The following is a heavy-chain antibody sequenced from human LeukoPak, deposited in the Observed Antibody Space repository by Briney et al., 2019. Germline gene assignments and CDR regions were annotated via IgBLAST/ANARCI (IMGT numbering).Heavy chain of an antibody. V-gene: IGHV3-33*01. CDR1: GFNFGTYS. D-gene: IGHD2-8*01. Sequence: PGRSLRLSCAASGFNFGTYSMHWARQAPGKGLEWVAVIWYDGSNEDYVDSVKGRFTISRDNSKNTLYLQMNSLRAVDTAVYYCAREMAVWGQGALVTVSS. J-gene: IGHJ4*02. CDR2: IWYDGSNE. CDR3: AREMAV.